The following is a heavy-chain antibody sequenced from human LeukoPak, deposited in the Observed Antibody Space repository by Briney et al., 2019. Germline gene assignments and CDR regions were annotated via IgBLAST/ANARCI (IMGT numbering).Heavy chain of an antibody. V-gene: IGHV4-59*08. Sequence: SETLSLTCTVSGGSISSYYWSWIRQPPGKGLEWIGYIYYSGSTNYNPSLKSRVTISVDTSKNQFSLKLSSVTAADTAVYYCARQYLYKDAFDIWGQGTMVTVSS. CDR1: GGSISSYY. CDR2: IYYSGST. J-gene: IGHJ3*02. D-gene: IGHD5-24*01. CDR3: ARQYLYKDAFDI.